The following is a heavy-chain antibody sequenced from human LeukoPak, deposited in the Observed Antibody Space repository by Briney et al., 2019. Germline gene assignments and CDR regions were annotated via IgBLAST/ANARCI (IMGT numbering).Heavy chain of an antibody. CDR2: INPNSGGT. Sequence: ASVKVSCKASGYTFTHFYIHWVRQAPGQGLEWMGRINPNSGGTNYAQKFQGRVTMTRDTSISTAYMDLSSLRSDDTAVYYCALLRVANYFYXYMDVWRKGTTVTVSS. V-gene: IGHV1-2*06. J-gene: IGHJ6*03. CDR1: GYTFTHFY. CDR3: ALLRVANYFYXYMDV. D-gene: IGHD5-12*01.